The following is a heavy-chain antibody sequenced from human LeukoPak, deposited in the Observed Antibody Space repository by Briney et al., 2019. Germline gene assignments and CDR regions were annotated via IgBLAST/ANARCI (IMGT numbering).Heavy chain of an antibody. J-gene: IGHJ4*02. D-gene: IGHD2-15*01. CDR3: AKDPGHCSGGSCLLLYFDY. V-gene: IGHV3-21*01. Sequence: GGSLRLSCAASVFTFSSYSMNWVRQAPGKGLEWVSSISSSSSYIYYADSVKGRFTTSRDNAKNSLYLQMNSLRAEDTAVYYCAKDPGHCSGGSCLLLYFDYWGQGTLVTVSS. CDR2: ISSSSSYI. CDR1: VFTFSSYS.